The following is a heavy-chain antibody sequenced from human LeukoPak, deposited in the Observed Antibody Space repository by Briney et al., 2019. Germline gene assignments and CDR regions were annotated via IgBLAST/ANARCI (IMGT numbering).Heavy chain of an antibody. Sequence: SETLSLTCTVSGGSISSGGYYWSWIRQHPGKGLEWIGYIYYSGSTYYNPSLKSRVTISVDTSKNQFSLKLSSVTAADTAVYYCARDRRDYGVPGLLDYWGQGTLVTVSS. CDR3: ARDRRDYGVPGLLDY. V-gene: IGHV4-31*03. J-gene: IGHJ4*02. CDR1: GGSISSGGYY. D-gene: IGHD3-10*02. CDR2: IYYSGST.